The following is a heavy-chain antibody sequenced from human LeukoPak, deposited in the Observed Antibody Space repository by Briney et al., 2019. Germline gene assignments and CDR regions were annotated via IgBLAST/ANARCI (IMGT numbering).Heavy chain of an antibody. J-gene: IGHJ4*02. Sequence: SETLSLTCTVSGGSISSSSYYWGWIRQPPGKGLEWIGSIYYSGSTYYNPSLKIRVTISVDTSKNQFSLKLSSVTAADTAVYYCVRDSGSYVDYWGQGTLVTVSS. D-gene: IGHD3-10*01. CDR2: IYYSGST. CDR3: VRDSGSYVDY. CDR1: GGSISSSSYY. V-gene: IGHV4-39*01.